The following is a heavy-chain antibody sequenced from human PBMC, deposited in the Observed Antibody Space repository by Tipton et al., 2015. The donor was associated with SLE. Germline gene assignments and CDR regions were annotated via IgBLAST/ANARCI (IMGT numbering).Heavy chain of an antibody. Sequence: SLRLSCAASGITFSSYGMHWVRQAPGKGLEWVAVIWSGGSSQYYADSVKGRFTISRDNSQNTLYLQMNSLRADDTAVYYCARDRDYGMDVWGLGTTVTASS. V-gene: IGHV3-33*01. CDR2: IWSGGSSQ. J-gene: IGHJ6*02. CDR1: GITFSSYG. CDR3: ARDRDYGMDV.